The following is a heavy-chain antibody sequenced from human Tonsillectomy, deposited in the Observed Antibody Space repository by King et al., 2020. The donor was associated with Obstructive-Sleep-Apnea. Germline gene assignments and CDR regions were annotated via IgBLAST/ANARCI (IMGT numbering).Heavy chain of an antibody. CDR1: GYTFTSYA. J-gene: IGHJ6*02. CDR3: ARDFNVQLWLGPYYYYGMDV. V-gene: IGHV7-4-1*02. CDR2: INTNTGNP. D-gene: IGHD5-18*01. Sequence: QLVQSGSELKKPGASVKVSCKASGYTFTSYAMNWVRQAPGQGLEWMGWINTNTGNPTYAQGFTGRFVFSLATSVSTAYLQISSLKAEDTAVYYCARDFNVQLWLGPYYYYGMDVWGQGTTVTVSS.